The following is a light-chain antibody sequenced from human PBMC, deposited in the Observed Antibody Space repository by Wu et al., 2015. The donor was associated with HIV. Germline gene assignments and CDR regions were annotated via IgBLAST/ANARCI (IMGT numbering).Light chain of an antibody. CDR3: QQYDIWRT. CDR2: AAS. J-gene: IGKJ1*01. Sequence: EIVMTQSPATLSVSPGERITLSCRASQSVGSNLAWYQQKAGQAPRLLIYAASTRATGIPARFSGSGSGTEFTLTISSLQSEDFALYYCQQYDIWRTFGQGTKVE. V-gene: IGKV3-15*01. CDR1: QSVGSN.